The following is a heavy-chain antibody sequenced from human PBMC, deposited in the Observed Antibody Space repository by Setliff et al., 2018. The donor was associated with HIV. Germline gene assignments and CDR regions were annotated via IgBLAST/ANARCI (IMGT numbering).Heavy chain of an antibody. Sequence: GGSLRLSCAASGFTFSGYGMSWVRQAPGKGLEWVSSITAGSSTTYYADSVKGRFTISRDNSKNTLFLQMNSLGPEDTAVYYCARDCRVGWVFTYGMDVWGQGTTVTVSS. CDR3: ARDCRVGWVFTYGMDV. V-gene: IGHV3-23*01. CDR1: GFTFSGYG. D-gene: IGHD6-13*01. J-gene: IGHJ6*02. CDR2: ITAGSSTT.